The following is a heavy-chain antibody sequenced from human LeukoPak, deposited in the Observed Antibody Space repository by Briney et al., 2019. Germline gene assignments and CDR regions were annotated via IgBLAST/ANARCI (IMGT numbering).Heavy chain of an antibody. V-gene: IGHV3-64D*09. J-gene: IGHJ4*02. CDR2: INDNGGRT. D-gene: IGHD1-26*01. CDR3: VKDVGGSYAFDY. Sequence: GGSLRLSCSASGFTLSRYAMHWVRQAPGKGLEYVSGINDNGGRTHYGDSVKGRFSISRDNSKNTLHLQMSTLRAEDTALYYCVKDVGGSYAFDYWGQGILVIVAS. CDR1: GFTLSRYA.